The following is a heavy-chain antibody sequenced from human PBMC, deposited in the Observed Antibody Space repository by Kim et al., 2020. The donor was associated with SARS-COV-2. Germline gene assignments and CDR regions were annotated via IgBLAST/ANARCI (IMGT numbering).Heavy chain of an antibody. D-gene: IGHD1-1*01. J-gene: IGHJ5*02. CDR2: IYSGGSST. Sequence: GGSLRLSCAASGFTFSSYAMSWVRQAPGKGLEWVSVIYSGGSSTYYADSVKGRFTISRDNSKNTLYLQMNSLRAEDTAVYYCAKGAGIAWAGYNWNDGNWFDPWGQGTLVTVSS. CDR1: GFTFSSYA. V-gene: IGHV3-23*03. CDR3: AKGAGIAWAGYNWNDGNWFDP.